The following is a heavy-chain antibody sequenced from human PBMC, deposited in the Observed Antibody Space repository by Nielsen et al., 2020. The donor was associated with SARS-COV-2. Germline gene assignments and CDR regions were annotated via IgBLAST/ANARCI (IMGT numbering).Heavy chain of an antibody. CDR2: ISSSGSTI. V-gene: IGHV3-11*01. D-gene: IGHD2-15*01. Sequence: GGSLRLSCAASGFTVSSNYMSWIRQAPGKGLEWVSYISSSGSTIYYADSVKGRFTISRDNAKNSLYLQMNSLRAEDTAVYYCARGYCSGGSCYRYYYYGMDVWGQGTTVTVSS. CDR1: GFTVSSNY. J-gene: IGHJ6*02. CDR3: ARGYCSGGSCYRYYYYGMDV.